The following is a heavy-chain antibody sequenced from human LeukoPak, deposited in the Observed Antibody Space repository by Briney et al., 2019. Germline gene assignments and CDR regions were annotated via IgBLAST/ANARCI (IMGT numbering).Heavy chain of an antibody. CDR1: GYSFTSYW. CDR2: IYPGDSDP. V-gene: IGHV5-51*01. CDR3: ARRQREWLNRPLDY. Sequence: LGESLKISCKGSGYSFTSYWIGLVRQMPGKGLELMGIIYPGDSDPRYSPSFQGQVTISADKSISTAYLQWSSLKASDSAIYYCARRQREWLNRPLDYWGQGTLVTVSS. D-gene: IGHD6-19*01. J-gene: IGHJ4*02.